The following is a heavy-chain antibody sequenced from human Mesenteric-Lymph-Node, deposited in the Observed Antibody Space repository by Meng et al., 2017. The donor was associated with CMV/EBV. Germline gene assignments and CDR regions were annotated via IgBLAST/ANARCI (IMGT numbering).Heavy chain of an antibody. J-gene: IGHJ6*02. D-gene: IGHD3-10*01. CDR2: IYSGGSST. Sequence: GGSLRLSCAASGFTFSSYAMTWVRQAPGKGLEWASVIYSGGSSTYYADSVKGRFTISRDNSKNTLYLQMNSLRAEDTAVYYCAKGGGDGSGSSYYYYGMDVWGQGTTVTVSS. V-gene: IGHV3-23*03. CDR3: AKGGGDGSGSSYYYYGMDV. CDR1: GFTFSSYA.